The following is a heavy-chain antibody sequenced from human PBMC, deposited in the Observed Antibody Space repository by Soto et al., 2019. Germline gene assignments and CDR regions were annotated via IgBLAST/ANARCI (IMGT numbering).Heavy chain of an antibody. CDR1: GYTLTSYY. V-gene: IGHV1-46*01. CDR3: VYGEKDY. D-gene: IGHD4-17*01. J-gene: IGHJ4*02. Sequence: QVQLVQSGAEVKKPGASVKISCKASGYTLTSYYMHWVRQAPGQGFEWMGIINPSGGSTTYAQKFQGRVTMTRDTSTSTVYMELSSLRSEDTAVYYCVYGEKDYWGQGTLVTVSS. CDR2: INPSGGST.